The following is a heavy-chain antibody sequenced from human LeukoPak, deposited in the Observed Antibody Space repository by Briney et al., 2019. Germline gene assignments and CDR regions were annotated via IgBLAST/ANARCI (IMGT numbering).Heavy chain of an antibody. D-gene: IGHD5-18*01. Sequence: GASVKVSCKASGYTFTGYYMHWVRQAPGQGLEWMGWINPKSGGTKYGQNFQGRVTMTRDTSITTAHMELTGLRSDDTAVYYCAREYVDTAMAYFGYWGQGTLVTVSS. CDR3: AREYVDTAMAYFGY. CDR1: GYTFTGYY. CDR2: INPKSGGT. J-gene: IGHJ4*02. V-gene: IGHV1-2*02.